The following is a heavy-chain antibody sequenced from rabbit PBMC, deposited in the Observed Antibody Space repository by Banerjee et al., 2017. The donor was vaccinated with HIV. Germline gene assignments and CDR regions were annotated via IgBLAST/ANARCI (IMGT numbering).Heavy chain of an antibody. V-gene: IGHV1S40*01. CDR2: IYTGSSGDT. CDR1: GFDFSSSYH. CDR3: ARDWDYSGYGFATGAFDP. Sequence: QSLEESGGDLVKPGASLTLTCTASGFDFSSSYHMCWVRQAPGKGLEWIGCIYTGSSGDTYYANWAKGRFIMSKTSSTTVTLQMTSLTAADTATYFCARDWDYSGYGFATGAFDPWGQGTLVTVS. D-gene: IGHD6-1*01. J-gene: IGHJ2*01.